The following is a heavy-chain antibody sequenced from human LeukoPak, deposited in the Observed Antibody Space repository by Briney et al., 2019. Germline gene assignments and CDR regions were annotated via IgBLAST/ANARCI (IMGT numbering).Heavy chain of an antibody. J-gene: IGHJ4*02. Sequence: AGGSLRLSCAASEFTFISYVMRCVRQAPGRGVECGSAITGYSDDTYYADSVQGRFINSRDNSKNTLYLQLNSLRGEDTAVYYCAKGSRDSRPSYFDHWGQGTLVTVSS. V-gene: IGHV3-23*01. CDR3: AKGSRDSRPSYFDH. CDR2: ITGYSDDT. CDR1: EFTFISYV. D-gene: IGHD6-13*01.